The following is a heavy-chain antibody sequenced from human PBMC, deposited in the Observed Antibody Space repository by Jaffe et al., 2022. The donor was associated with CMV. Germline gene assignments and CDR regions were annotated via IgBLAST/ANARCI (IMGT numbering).Heavy chain of an antibody. CDR3: ARGDKTDDMVRGVNVDY. CDR2: IWYDGSNK. CDR1: GFTFSSYG. V-gene: IGHV3-33*08. Sequence: QVQLVESGGGVVQPGRSLRLSCAASGFTFSSYGMHWVRQAPGKGLEWVAVIWYDGSNKYYADSVKGRFTISRDNSKNTLYLQMNSLRAEDTAVYYCARGDKTDDMVRGVNVDYWGQGTLVTVSS. J-gene: IGHJ4*02. D-gene: IGHD3-10*01.